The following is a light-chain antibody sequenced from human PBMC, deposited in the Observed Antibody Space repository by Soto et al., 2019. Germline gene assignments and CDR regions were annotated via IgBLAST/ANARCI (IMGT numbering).Light chain of an antibody. J-gene: IGKJ3*01. CDR3: QQRNQWPPIFT. V-gene: IGKV3-11*01. Sequence: EIVLTQSPATLSLSPGERATLSCRASQSITSYLAWYQQKPGQAPRLLIYDASNRATGIPARFSGSESGTDFNHTISSLEHRDFAVYYCQQRNQWPPIFTFGPGTKVD. CDR2: DAS. CDR1: QSITSY.